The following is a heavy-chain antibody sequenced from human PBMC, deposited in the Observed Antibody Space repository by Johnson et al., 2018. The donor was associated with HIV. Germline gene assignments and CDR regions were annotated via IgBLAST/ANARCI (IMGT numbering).Heavy chain of an antibody. V-gene: IGHV3-20*04. J-gene: IGHJ3*02. CDR3: ARDRTLWQLVGPGGAFDI. Sequence: VQLVESGGDVVRPGGSLRISCVASGFKLYEYDVSWVRQVPGKGLEWVSGINWSGGGTTYADSVKGRFTVSSDNAKNSLYLQMNSLRAEDTAVYYCARDRTLWQLVGPGGAFDIWGQGTMVTVSS. CDR1: GFKLYEYD. CDR2: INWSGGGT. D-gene: IGHD6-6*01.